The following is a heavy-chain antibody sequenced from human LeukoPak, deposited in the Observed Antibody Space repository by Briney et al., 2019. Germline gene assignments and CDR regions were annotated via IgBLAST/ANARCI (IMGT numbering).Heavy chain of an antibody. CDR3: ARDLVVGATTPNWFDP. Sequence: GGSLRLSCAASGFTFSSYSMTWVRQAPGKGLEWVSSISSSSSYMFYADSVKGRFTISRDNAKNSLYLQMNSLRAEDTAVYYCARDLVVGATTPNWFDPWGQGTLVTVSS. CDR2: ISSSSSYM. J-gene: IGHJ5*02. CDR1: GFTFSSYS. D-gene: IGHD1-26*01. V-gene: IGHV3-21*01.